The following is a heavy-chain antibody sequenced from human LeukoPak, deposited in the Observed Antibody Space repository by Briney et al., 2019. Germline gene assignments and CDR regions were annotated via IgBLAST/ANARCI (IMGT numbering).Heavy chain of an antibody. CDR1: GFTFSTYW. Sequence: GGSLRLSCAASGFTFSTYWMHWVRQAPGKGLVWVSGINSDGSRTNYADSVKGRFTISRDNAKSSLYLQMNSLRAEDTAVYYCARDRYCSGGSCYSGRTYWGQGTLVTVSS. CDR2: INSDGSRT. J-gene: IGHJ4*02. V-gene: IGHV3-74*01. D-gene: IGHD2-15*01. CDR3: ARDRYCSGGSCYSGRTY.